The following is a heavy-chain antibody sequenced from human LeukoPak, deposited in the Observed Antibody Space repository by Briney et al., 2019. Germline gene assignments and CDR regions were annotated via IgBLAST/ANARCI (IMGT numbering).Heavy chain of an antibody. Sequence: PGGSLRLSCAASGFTFSSYAMSWVRQAPGKGLEWVSAISGSGGSTYYADSVKGRFTISRDNSKNTLYLQMNSLRAEDTAVYYCAKDKGRVYSYGHGAFDIWGQGTMVTVSS. V-gene: IGHV3-23*01. CDR1: GFTFSSYA. D-gene: IGHD5-18*01. CDR2: ISGSGGST. J-gene: IGHJ3*02. CDR3: AKDKGRVYSYGHGAFDI.